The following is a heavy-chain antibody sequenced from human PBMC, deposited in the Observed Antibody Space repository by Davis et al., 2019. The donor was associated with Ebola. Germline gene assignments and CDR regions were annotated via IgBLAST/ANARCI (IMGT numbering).Heavy chain of an antibody. CDR3: TRDLELSGGMDV. V-gene: IGHV3-74*01. J-gene: IGHJ6*02. CDR1: GFTFSSYW. D-gene: IGHD3-16*02. CDR2: INSDGSST. Sequence: HTGGSLRLSCAASGFTFSSYWMHWVRQAPGKGLVWVSRINSDGSSTSYADSVKGRFTISRDNAKNSLYLQMNSLRAEDTAVYYCTRDLELSGGMDVWGQGTTVTVSS.